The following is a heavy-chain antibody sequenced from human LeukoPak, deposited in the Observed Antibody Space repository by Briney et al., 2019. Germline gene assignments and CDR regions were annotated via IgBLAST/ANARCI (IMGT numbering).Heavy chain of an antibody. CDR1: GDSIRSSY. CDR3: VRGLAYCGGDCFSI. Sequence: SETLSLTCTVSGDSIRSSYWSWIRQPPGKGLEWIGCIYYTGSTNYNPFLKSRVTISIDTSRNQFSLKLTSVTAADAAVYYCVRGLAYCGGDCFSIWGQGTMVTVSS. J-gene: IGHJ3*02. V-gene: IGHV4-59*01. CDR2: IYYTGST. D-gene: IGHD2-21*02.